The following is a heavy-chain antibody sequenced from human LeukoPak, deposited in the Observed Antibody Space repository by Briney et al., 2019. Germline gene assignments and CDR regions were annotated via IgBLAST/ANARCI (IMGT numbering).Heavy chain of an antibody. D-gene: IGHD6-13*01. CDR1: GFTVSSNY. J-gene: IGHJ3*02. V-gene: IGHV3-66*04. Sequence: GGSLRLSCAASGFTVSSNYMTWLRQAPGKGLEWVSLIYSGGSTYYADSVKGRFTISRDNSKNTLYLQMNSLRAEDTAVYYCAKLMSRLRQQLVRGDAFDIWGQGTMVTVSS. CDR3: AKLMSRLRQQLVRGDAFDI. CDR2: IYSGGST.